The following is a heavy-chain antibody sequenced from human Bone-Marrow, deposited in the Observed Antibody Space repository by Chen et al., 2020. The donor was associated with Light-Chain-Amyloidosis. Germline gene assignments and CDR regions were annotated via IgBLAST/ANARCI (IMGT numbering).Heavy chain of an antibody. CDR2: VKSYSNDT. CDR3: ARDLRERPTVFDF. V-gene: IGHV1-18*01. Sequence: QVQLVQSGAELKKPGASVKVSCKASGYNFTRYSFSWVRQAPGQGLEWMGWVKSYSNDTQVSQKSHDRVILTSDISTSTVYMELRSLRSTDTAMYYCARDLRERPTVFDFWGQGTLVTVSS. CDR1: GYNFTRYS. D-gene: IGHD4-17*01. J-gene: IGHJ4*02.